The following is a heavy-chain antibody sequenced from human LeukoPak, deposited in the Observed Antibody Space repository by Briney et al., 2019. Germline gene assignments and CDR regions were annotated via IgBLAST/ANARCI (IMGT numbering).Heavy chain of an antibody. CDR2: IYYSGST. CDR3: ARGSRFGELS. V-gene: IGHV4-38-2*01. CDR1: GFIFSSYG. D-gene: IGHD3-10*01. Sequence: PGGSLRLSCAASGFIFSSYGMHWVRQPPGKGLEWIGSIYYSGSTYYNPSLKSRVTISVDTSKSQFSLKLSSVTAADTAVFYCARGSRFGELSWGQGTLVTVSS. J-gene: IGHJ4*02.